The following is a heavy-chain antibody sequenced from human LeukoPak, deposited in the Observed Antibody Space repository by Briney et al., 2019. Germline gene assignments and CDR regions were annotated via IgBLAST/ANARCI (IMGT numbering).Heavy chain of an antibody. CDR1: GYTFTNYY. J-gene: IGHJ4*02. Sequence: ASVKVSCKASGYTFTNYYMHWVRQAPGQGLEWMGIINPSGGSTSYAQKFQGRVTMTRDMSTSTVYMELSSLRSEDTAVYYCAREGSGYKFDYWGQGTLVTVSS. D-gene: IGHD6-19*01. CDR3: AREGSGYKFDY. CDR2: INPSGGST. V-gene: IGHV1-46*01.